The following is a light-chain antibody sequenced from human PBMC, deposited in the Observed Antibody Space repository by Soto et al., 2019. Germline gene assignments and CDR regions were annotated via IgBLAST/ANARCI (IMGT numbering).Light chain of an antibody. CDR1: RSDVGGFNS. J-gene: IGLJ1*01. CDR3: SSYTSTMTNV. Sequence: QSVLTQPAYVSGSPGQSITISCTGNRSDVGGFNSVSWYQLRPGTAPKLMLYDVVDRPSGVSYRFSGSKSGNTASLTISGLQAADEADYFCSSYTSTMTNVFGSGTKVTVL. V-gene: IGLV2-14*03. CDR2: DVV.